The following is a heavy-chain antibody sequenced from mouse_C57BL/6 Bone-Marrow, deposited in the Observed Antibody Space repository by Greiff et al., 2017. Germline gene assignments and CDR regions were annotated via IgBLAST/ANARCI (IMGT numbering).Heavy chain of an antibody. CDR2: IDPANGNT. CDR1: GFNIKNTY. V-gene: IGHV14-3*01. D-gene: IGHD1-1*01. J-gene: IGHJ1*03. CDR3: ARDYGSSFYWYFDV. Sequence: EVQLQQSVAELVRPGASVKLSCTASGFNIKNTYMLWVKQRPEQGLEWIGRIDPANGNTKYAPKFQGKATITADTSSNTAYLQLSSLTSEDTAIYYCARDYGSSFYWYFDVWGTGTTVTVSS.